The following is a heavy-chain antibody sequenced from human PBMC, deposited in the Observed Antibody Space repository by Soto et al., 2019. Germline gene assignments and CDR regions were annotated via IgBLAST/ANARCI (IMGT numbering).Heavy chain of an antibody. CDR1: GFTFSSYD. CDR2: IGTAGDT. J-gene: IGHJ3*02. D-gene: IGHD2-2*01. Sequence: EVQLVESGGGLVQPGGSLRLSCAASGFTFSSYDMHWVRQATGKGLEWVSAIGTAGDTYYPGSVKGRFTISRENAKNSLYLQMNSLRAEDTAVYYCARVRTTGAFDIWGQGTMVTVSS. V-gene: IGHV3-13*01. CDR3: ARVRTTGAFDI.